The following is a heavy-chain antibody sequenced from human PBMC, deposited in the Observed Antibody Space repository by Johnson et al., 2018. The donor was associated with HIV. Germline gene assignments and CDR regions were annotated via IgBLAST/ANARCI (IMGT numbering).Heavy chain of an antibody. CDR2: IRSDGTNK. CDR1: GFTFSTYG. V-gene: IGHV3-30*02. Sequence: QLVESGGGVVQPGGSLRLSCAAFGFTFSTYGIHWVRQAPGKGLEWVAFIRSDGTNKYYADFVKGRFSISRDNSKNTLYLQMNSLRAEDTAVYYCAKDFVTHGAFDIWGQGTMVTVSS. CDR3: AKDFVTHGAFDI. J-gene: IGHJ3*02. D-gene: IGHD2-21*01.